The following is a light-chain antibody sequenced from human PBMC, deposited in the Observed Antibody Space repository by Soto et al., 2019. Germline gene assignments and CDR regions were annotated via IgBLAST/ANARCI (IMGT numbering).Light chain of an antibody. CDR1: TSDIGGYKY. J-gene: IGLJ1*01. V-gene: IGLV2-11*01. CDR2: DVT. Sequence: QSALTQPPSVSGSPGQSVTISCTGTTSDIGGYKYVSWYQQLPGKAPKLMIFDVTKRPSGVPDRFSGSNSGNTASLTISGLQAEDEAIYYCCSYARTTHVFGTGT. CDR3: CSYARTTHV.